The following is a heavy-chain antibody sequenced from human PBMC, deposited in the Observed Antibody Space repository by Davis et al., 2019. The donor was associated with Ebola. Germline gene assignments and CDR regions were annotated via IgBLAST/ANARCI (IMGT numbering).Heavy chain of an antibody. V-gene: IGHV1-18*04. CDR3: ARDRGRAVAGRAFDI. CDR2: INPHNGNT. CDR1: GYTFTNYG. Sequence: AASVKVSCKASGYTFTNYGITWVRQAPGQGLEWMGWINPHNGNTNYAQNVQGRVTMTTDTSTSTAYMELRSLRSDDTAVYYCARDRGRAVAGRAFDIWGQGTMVTVSS. J-gene: IGHJ3*02. D-gene: IGHD6-19*01.